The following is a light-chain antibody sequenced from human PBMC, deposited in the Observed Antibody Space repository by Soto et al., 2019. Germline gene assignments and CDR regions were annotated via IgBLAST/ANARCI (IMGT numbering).Light chain of an antibody. J-gene: IGLJ2*01. CDR2: EVS. V-gene: IGLV2-8*01. CDR1: SSDVGGYKY. CDR3: SSYAGSNNWV. Sequence: QSALTQPPSASGSLGQSVTISCTGTSSDVGGYKYVSWYQQHPGKAPTLMIYEVSKRPSGVPDRLSGSKSGNTASLTVSGLQAEDEADYYCSSYAGSNNWVFGGGTKLTVL.